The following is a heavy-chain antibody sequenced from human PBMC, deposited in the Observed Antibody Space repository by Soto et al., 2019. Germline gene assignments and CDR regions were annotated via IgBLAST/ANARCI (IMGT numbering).Heavy chain of an antibody. CDR2: VSIGGST. J-gene: IGHJ4*02. Sequence: GGSLRLSCAASGFTFSSYAMGWVRQGPGKGLEWVAVVSIGGSTRYADSVRGRFTISRDNSKNTLALQMNSLPGEDTAVYFCAKRRGAGGHFDYWGQGALVPVPS. V-gene: IGHV3-23*01. CDR3: AKRRGAGGHFDY. D-gene: IGHD2-15*01. CDR1: GFTFSSYA.